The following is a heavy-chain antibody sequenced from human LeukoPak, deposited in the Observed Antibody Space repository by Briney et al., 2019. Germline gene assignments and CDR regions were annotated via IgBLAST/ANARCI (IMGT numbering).Heavy chain of an antibody. Sequence: SGTLSLTCAVSGGSISSSNWWSWVRQPPGKGLEWIGEIYHSGSTNYNPSLKSRVTISVDKSKNQFSLKLSSVTAADTAVYYCARARITGTTPFDYWGQGTLVTVSS. CDR3: ARARITGTTPFDY. D-gene: IGHD1-7*01. CDR1: GGSISSSNW. J-gene: IGHJ4*02. CDR2: IYHSGST. V-gene: IGHV4-4*02.